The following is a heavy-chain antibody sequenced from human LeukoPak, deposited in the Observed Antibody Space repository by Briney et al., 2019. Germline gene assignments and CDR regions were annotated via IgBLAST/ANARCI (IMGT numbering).Heavy chain of an antibody. D-gene: IGHD2-21*02. J-gene: IGHJ4*02. Sequence: GGSLRLSCAASGFTVTSNYISWVRQAPGKGLEWLSIIYSGGTTYYADSVKGRFTTSRHNSKNTLYLQMNSLRAEDTAVYYCATLGSIVWGRKGTASSLWGQGTLVTVSS. V-gene: IGHV3-53*04. CDR2: IYSGGTT. CDR3: ATLGSIVWGRKGTASSL. CDR1: GFTVTSNY.